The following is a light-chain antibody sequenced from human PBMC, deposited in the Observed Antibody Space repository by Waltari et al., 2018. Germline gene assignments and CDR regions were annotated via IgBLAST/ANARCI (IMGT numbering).Light chain of an antibody. CDR3: QQYDSYPWT. Sequence: DIQMTQSPSTLSASVGDRVTISCRASQSISSWLAWYQQKPGQAPKILIYKASSLESGVPSRFSGSGSGTEFTLTISSLQPDDFAAYYCQQYDSYPWTFGQGTKVEIK. CDR1: QSISSW. CDR2: KAS. V-gene: IGKV1-5*03. J-gene: IGKJ1*01.